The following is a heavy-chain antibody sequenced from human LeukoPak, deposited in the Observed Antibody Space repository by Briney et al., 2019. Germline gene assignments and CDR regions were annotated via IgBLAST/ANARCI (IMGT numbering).Heavy chain of an antibody. V-gene: IGHV3-48*03. CDR3: ARGGGGNYYYGSGTPRGFDY. J-gene: IGHJ4*02. CDR2: ISSSGSTI. D-gene: IGHD3-10*01. Sequence: GGSLRLSCAASGFTFSSYEMNWVRQAPGKGLEWVSYISSSGSTIYYADSVKGRFTISRDNAKNSLYLQMNSLRAEDTAVYYCARGGGGNYYYGSGTPRGFDYWGQGTLVTVSS. CDR1: GFTFSSYE.